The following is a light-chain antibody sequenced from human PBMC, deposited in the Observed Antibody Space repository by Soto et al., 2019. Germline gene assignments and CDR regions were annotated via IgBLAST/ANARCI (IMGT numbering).Light chain of an antibody. Sequence: DIKTPQSPSYLSACVGDRVTITFRASQSISTYXNWYPQKPGQAPRLLIYVASRLQSGVPSRFSGGGSGTDFTLTISSLQPEYFSSYYCQQSFTTPYVAFGQGTKVDIK. CDR3: QQSFTTPYVA. CDR2: VAS. V-gene: IGKV1-39*01. J-gene: IGKJ1*01. CDR1: QSISTY.